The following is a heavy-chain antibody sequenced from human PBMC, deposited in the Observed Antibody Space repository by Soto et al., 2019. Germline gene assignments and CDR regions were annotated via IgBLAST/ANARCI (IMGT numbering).Heavy chain of an antibody. Sequence: QVQLVQSGAEVKKPGSSVKVSCKASGGTFSSYTISWVRQVPGHGLEWMGRIIAILGIANFAQKYPGRVTICDDKSTSTPYMELSRRRSEDTAVYYCARVANDYEDYWGQGTLVPVSS. D-gene: IGHD4-17*01. CDR1: GGTFSSYT. CDR3: ARVANDYEDY. CDR2: IIAILGIA. J-gene: IGHJ4*02. V-gene: IGHV1-69*02.